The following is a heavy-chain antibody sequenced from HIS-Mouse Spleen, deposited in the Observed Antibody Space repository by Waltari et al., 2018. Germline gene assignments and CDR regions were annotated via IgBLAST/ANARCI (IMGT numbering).Heavy chain of an antibody. D-gene: IGHD6-19*01. V-gene: IGHV2-70*15. CDR2: IDWDDDK. J-gene: IGHJ4*02. Sequence: QVTLRESGPALVKPTQTLTLTCTFSGFSLSTSGMCVSWIRQPPGKALEWLARIDWDDDKYYSPSLKTRLTISKDTSKNQVGLTMTNMDPVGTATYYCARIAEGYTSGWYAFDYWGQGTLVTVSS. CDR1: GFSLSTSGMC. CDR3: ARIAEGYTSGWYAFDY.